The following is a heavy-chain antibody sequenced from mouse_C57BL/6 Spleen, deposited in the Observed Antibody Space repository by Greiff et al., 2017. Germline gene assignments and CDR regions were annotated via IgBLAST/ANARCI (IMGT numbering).Heavy chain of an antibody. J-gene: IGHJ2*01. CDR2: FTMYSDAT. V-gene: IGHV1-49*01. D-gene: IGHD1-1*01. CDR3: AGTTVVEGY. Sequence: LQQSGAGLVRPGCSVKLSCKDSYFAFMASAMHWVHQTPGHGLEWIGSFTMYSDATEYSENFKGKVTLTANTSSSTAYMELSSLTSEDSAVYYCAGTTVVEGYWGQGTTLTVSS. CDR1: YFAFMASA.